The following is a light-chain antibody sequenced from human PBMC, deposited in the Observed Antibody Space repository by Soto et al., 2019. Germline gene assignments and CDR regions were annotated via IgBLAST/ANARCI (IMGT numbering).Light chain of an antibody. V-gene: IGKV3-20*01. CDR3: QQYGSSPYT. CDR1: QSVSSSY. J-gene: IGKJ2*01. CDR2: GAS. Sequence: EIVLTQSPGTLSLSPGERATLSCRASQSVSSSYFAWYQQKPGQAPRLLIYGASVRATGIPDRFSGRGSGTDFTVTISRLEPEDFGVYYCQQYGSSPYTFGQGTRLEIK.